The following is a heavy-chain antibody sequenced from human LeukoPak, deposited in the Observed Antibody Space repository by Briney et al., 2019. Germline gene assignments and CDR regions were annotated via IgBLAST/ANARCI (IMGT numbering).Heavy chain of an antibody. CDR2: IGTIGDI. D-gene: IGHD3-10*01. Sequence: PGGSLRLSCAASGLTFNTFDMHWVRQSTGKGLEWVSTIGTIGDIYYAGSVKGRFTISRENAKSSLYLQMNSLRAADTAVYYCARGGDYYGSGSYPGDGMDVWGQGTTVIVSS. CDR3: ARGGDYYGSGSYPGDGMDV. J-gene: IGHJ6*02. CDR1: GLTFNTFD. V-gene: IGHV3-13*01.